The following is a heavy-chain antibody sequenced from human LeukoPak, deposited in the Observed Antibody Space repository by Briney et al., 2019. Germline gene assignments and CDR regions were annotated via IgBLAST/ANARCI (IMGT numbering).Heavy chain of an antibody. J-gene: IGHJ4*02. V-gene: IGHV3-30-3*01. CDR3: ARGRRGAFRYFDY. CDR2: ISYDGSNK. CDR1: GFTFSSYA. D-gene: IGHD2-21*01. Sequence: PGGSLRLSCAASGFTFSSYAIHWVRQAPGKGLEWVAVISYDGSNKYYADSVKGRFTISRDNSKNTLYLQMNSLRSEDTAVYYCARGRRGAFRYFDYWGQGTLVTVSS.